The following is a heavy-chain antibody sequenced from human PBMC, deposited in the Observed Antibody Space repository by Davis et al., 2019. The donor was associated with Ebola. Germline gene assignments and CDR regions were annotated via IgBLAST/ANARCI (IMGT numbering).Heavy chain of an antibody. Sequence: GESLKISCAASGFTFSSYSMNWVRQAPGKGLEWVSSITSSSSYMYYADSVKGRFTISRDNAKNSLSLQMNSLRAEDTAVYYCSGGTTGDYVDWSHYWGQGTLVTVSS. J-gene: IGHJ4*02. CDR2: ITSSSSYM. CDR3: SGGTTGDYVDWSHY. CDR1: GFTFSSYS. V-gene: IGHV3-21*01. D-gene: IGHD4-17*01.